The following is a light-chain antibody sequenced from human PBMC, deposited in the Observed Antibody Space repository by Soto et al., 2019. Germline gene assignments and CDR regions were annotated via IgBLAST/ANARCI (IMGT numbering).Light chain of an antibody. Sequence: EIVLTQSPGTLSLSPGESATLSCRASQNVRNTYLGWYQQKPGQSPRLLTHGASSRATGIPDRFSGSGSGNDFILTIRRLGPEDFAVYYCQQYGTAPLTFGGGTRVEIK. CDR1: QNVRNTY. CDR2: GAS. V-gene: IGKV3-20*01. CDR3: QQYGTAPLT. J-gene: IGKJ4*01.